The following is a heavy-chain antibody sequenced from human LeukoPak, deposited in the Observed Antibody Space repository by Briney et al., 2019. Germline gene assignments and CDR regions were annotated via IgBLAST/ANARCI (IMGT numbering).Heavy chain of an antibody. Sequence: GGSLRLSCAASGFTFSSYAMGWVRQAPGKGLEWVSAISGSGGSTYYADSVKGRFTISRDNSKNTLYLQMNSLRAEDTAVYYCAKDAGYSSSSGRFDYWGQGTLVTVSS. J-gene: IGHJ4*02. CDR1: GFTFSSYA. CDR3: AKDAGYSSSSGRFDY. D-gene: IGHD6-6*01. CDR2: ISGSGGST. V-gene: IGHV3-23*01.